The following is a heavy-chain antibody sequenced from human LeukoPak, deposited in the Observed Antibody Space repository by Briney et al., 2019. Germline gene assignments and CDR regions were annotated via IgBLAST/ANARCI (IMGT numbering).Heavy chain of an antibody. CDR1: GFTFSDYY. J-gene: IGHJ4*02. Sequence: NAGESLRLSSAASGFTFSDYYMTWIRQAPGKGLEWISYISTSAGTIYYADSVKGRFTISRDNAKNSLYLQMNSLRAEDTAVYYCARDAIDSSGFDFDYWGQGTLVTVSS. CDR2: ISTSAGTI. CDR3: ARDAIDSSGFDFDY. D-gene: IGHD3-22*01. V-gene: IGHV3-11*01.